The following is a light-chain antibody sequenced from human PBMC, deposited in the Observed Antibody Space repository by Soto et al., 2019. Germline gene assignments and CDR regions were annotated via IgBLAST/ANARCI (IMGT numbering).Light chain of an antibody. V-gene: IGKV1-12*01. CDR1: QSISNW. Sequence: DIQMTQSPSTLPASVGDRVTITCRASQSISNWLAWYQQKPGKAPKLLIYAASNLQRGVPSRFSGSGSGTDFTLTISSLQPEDFATYYCQQANSFPPTFGGGTKVDIK. CDR2: AAS. CDR3: QQANSFPPT. J-gene: IGKJ4*01.